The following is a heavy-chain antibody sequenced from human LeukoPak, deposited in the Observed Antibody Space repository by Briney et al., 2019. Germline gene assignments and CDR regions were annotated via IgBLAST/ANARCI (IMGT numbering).Heavy chain of an antibody. CDR2: ISYDGSNK. Sequence: GGSLRLSCAASGFTFSSYSMNWVRQAPGKGLGWVAVISYDGSNKYYADSVKGRFTISRDNSKNTLYLQMNSLRAEDTAVYYCARALAGEDYYDSSGTHGAFDIWGQGTMVTVSS. J-gene: IGHJ3*02. CDR3: ARALAGEDYYDSSGTHGAFDI. CDR1: GFTFSSYS. D-gene: IGHD3-22*01. V-gene: IGHV3-30*03.